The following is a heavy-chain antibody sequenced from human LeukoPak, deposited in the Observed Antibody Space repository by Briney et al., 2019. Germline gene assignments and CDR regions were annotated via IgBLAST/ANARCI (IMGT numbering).Heavy chain of an antibody. D-gene: IGHD3-22*01. CDR2: ISAYNGNT. CDR1: GYTFTSYG. V-gene: IGHV1-18*01. CDR3: ARVMYYYDSSGWDGYYYYGMDV. Sequence: GASVKVSCNASGYTFTSYGISWVRQAPGQGLEWMGWISAYNGNTNYAQKLQGRVTMTTDTSTSTAYMELRSLRSDDTAVYYCARVMYYYDSSGWDGYYYYGMDVWGQGTTVTVSS. J-gene: IGHJ6*02.